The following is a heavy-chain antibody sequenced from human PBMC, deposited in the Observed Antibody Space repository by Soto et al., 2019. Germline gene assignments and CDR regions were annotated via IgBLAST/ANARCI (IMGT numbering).Heavy chain of an antibody. V-gene: IGHV1-18*01. Sequence: QVQLVQSGAEVKKPGASVKVSGKASGYTFTSYGISWVRQPPGQGLEWMGWISAYNGKTNYAQKLQGRVTMTTHTSTSTAHMELRSLRSDDTAVYYCAGPWPDYYYYDMDGWGQGTTVTVSS. J-gene: IGHJ6*02. CDR3: AGPWPDYYYYDMDG. CDR2: ISAYNGKT. CDR1: GYTFTSYG.